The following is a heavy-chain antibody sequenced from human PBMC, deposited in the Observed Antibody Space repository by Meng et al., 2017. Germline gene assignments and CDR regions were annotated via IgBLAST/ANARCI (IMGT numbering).Heavy chain of an antibody. CDR3: ASENMRGTRGGPLDY. J-gene: IGHJ4*02. Sequence: ASVKVSCKASGYTFTSYAMHWVRQAPGQRLEWMGWINAGNGNTKYSQKFQGRVTITRDTSASTAYMELSSLRSEDTAVYYCASENMRGTRGGPLDYWGQGTPVTVSS. D-gene: IGHD1-1*01. CDR1: GYTFTSYA. CDR2: INAGNGNT. V-gene: IGHV1-3*01.